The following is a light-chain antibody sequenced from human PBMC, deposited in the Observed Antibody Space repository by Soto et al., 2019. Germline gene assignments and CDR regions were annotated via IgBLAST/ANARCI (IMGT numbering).Light chain of an antibody. CDR3: CSYVGSTWGYV. CDR2: EVS. Sequence: QSALTQPASVSGSPGQSITISCSGTSSDVGAYNLVSWYQQFSGKAPKLLIYEVSRWPSGISDRFSGSKSGNTASLTISGLQAEDEADYYCCSYVGSTWGYVFGTGTKLTVL. CDR1: SSDVGAYNL. J-gene: IGLJ1*01. V-gene: IGLV2-23*02.